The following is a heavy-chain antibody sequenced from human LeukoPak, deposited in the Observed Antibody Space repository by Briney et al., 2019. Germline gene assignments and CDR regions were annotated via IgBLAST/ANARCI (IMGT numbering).Heavy chain of an antibody. V-gene: IGHV3-7*04. CDR1: GFTFSSYW. CDR3: ARERYDAFDI. D-gene: IGHD4-17*01. Sequence: PGGSVRLSCAASGFTFSSYWMNWVRQAPGKGLEWVDNIKQDGSEKYYVDSVKGRFTISRDNAKNSLYLQMNSLRAEDTAVYYCARERYDAFDIWGQGTMVTVSS. CDR2: IKQDGSEK. J-gene: IGHJ3*02.